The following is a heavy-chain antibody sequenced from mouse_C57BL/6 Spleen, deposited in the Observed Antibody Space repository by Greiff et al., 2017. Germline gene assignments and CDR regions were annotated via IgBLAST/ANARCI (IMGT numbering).Heavy chain of an antibody. V-gene: IGHV1-5*01. J-gene: IGHJ3*01. Sequence: EVQGVESGTVLARPGASVKMSCKTSGYTFTSYWMHWVKQRPGQGLEWIGAIYPGNSDTSYNQKFKGKAKLTAVTSASTAYMELSSLTNEDSAVYYCTRLDYYGSSPWFAYWGQGTLVTVSA. CDR3: TRLDYYGSSPWFAY. D-gene: IGHD1-1*01. CDR1: GYTFTSYW. CDR2: IYPGNSDT.